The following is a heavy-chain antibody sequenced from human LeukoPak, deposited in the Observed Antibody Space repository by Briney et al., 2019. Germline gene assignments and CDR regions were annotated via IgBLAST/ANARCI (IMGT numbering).Heavy chain of an antibody. CDR1: GGSITSGNYY. Sequence: SETLSLTCTVSGGSITSGNYYWSWIRQPAGKGLEWIGRIYTNGGTNYNPSLKSRVTISVDTSKNQFSLKLSSVTAADTAVYYCARDGSGSYAWFDPWGQGTLVTVSS. V-gene: IGHV4-61*02. J-gene: IGHJ5*02. D-gene: IGHD3-10*01. CDR2: IYTNGGT. CDR3: ARDGSGSYAWFDP.